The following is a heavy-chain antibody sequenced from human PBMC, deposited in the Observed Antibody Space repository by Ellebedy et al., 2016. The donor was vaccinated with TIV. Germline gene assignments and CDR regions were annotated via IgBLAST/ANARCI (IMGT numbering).Heavy chain of an antibody. D-gene: IGHD6-19*01. CDR1: GGSIASYH. J-gene: IGHJ4*02. Sequence: MPSETLSLTCTVSGGSIASYHWSWIRPPPGRGLELIGHIFYSGSTHYNPSLNSRVTISIDTSKNQFSLRLNSVNAADTAMYYWARGRDAQWLVQTRGEGAAYYFDHWGQGTLVTVSS. CDR3: ARGRDAQWLVQTRGEGAAYYFDH. CDR2: IFYSGST. V-gene: IGHV4-59*01.